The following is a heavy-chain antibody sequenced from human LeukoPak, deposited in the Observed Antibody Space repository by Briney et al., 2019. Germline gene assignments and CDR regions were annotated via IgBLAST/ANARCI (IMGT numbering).Heavy chain of an antibody. J-gene: IGHJ5*02. CDR3: ARDSRFDP. CDR1: GGSISGFY. CDR2: IYYSGST. Sequence: GTVSLTCTVSGGSISGFYWSWIRQPPGKGLEWIGYIYYSGSTNCKPSLKSRVTISVDKSKNQFSLRLSSVTAADTAVYYCARDSRFDPWGQGTLVTVSS. V-gene: IGHV4-59*12.